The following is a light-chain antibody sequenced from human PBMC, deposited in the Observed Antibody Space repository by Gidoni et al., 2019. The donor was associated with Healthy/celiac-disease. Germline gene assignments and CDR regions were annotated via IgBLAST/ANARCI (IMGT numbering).Light chain of an antibody. CDR2: AAS. V-gene: IGKV1-9*01. J-gene: IGKJ4*01. CDR3: QQLNSYS. CDR1: QGISSY. Sequence: DIQLTQSPSFLSASVEDRVTITCRASQGISSYLAWYQQKPGKAPKLLIYAASTLQSGVPSRFSGSGSGTEFTLTISSLQPEDFATYYCQQLNSYSFGGGTKVEIK.